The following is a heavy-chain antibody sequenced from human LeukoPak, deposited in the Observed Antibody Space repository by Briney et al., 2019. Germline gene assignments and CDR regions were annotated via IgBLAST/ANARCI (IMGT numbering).Heavy chain of an antibody. D-gene: IGHD2-15*01. CDR2: ISSSGSTI. J-gene: IGHJ4*02. Sequence: PGGSLGLSCAASGFTFSDYYMSWIRQAPGKGLEWVSYISSSGSTIYYADSVKGRFTISRDNAKNSLYLQMNSLRAEDTAVYYCARVRVAASFSHYFDYWGQGTLVTVSS. V-gene: IGHV3-11*01. CDR3: ARVRVAASFSHYFDY. CDR1: GFTFSDYY.